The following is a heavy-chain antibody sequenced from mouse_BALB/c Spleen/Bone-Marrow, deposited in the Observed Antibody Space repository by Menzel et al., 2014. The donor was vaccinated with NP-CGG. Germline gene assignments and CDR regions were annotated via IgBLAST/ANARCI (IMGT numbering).Heavy chain of an antibody. CDR1: GLTFTDYY. J-gene: IGHJ1*01. Sequence: VQLKDSGGGLVQPGGSLRLSCATSGLTFTDYYMNWVRQLPGMALEWLGFIRNKANGYTTDYSTSVKGRFTISRDNSQNILYPQMNTLRTEDSATYYCARDVGRLFFDVWGAGTTVTVSS. CDR3: ARDVGRLFFDV. V-gene: IGHV7-3*02. CDR2: IRNKANGYTT. D-gene: IGHD3-3*01.